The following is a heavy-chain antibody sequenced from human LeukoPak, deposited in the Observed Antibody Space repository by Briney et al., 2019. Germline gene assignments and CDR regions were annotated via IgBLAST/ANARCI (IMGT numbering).Heavy chain of an antibody. Sequence: PSETLSLTCAVYGGSFSGYYWSWIRQPPGKGLEWIGEINHSGSTNYNPSLKSRVTISVDTSKNQFSLKLSSVTAADTAVYYCARGALTNDYWGQGTLVTVSS. CDR1: GGSFSGYY. CDR2: INHSGST. V-gene: IGHV4-34*01. J-gene: IGHJ4*02. CDR3: ARGALTNDY.